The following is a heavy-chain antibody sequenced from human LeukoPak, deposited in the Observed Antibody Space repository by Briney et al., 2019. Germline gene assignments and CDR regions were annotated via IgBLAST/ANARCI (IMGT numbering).Heavy chain of an antibody. CDR3: ARQNDFRLDY. CDR1: GYTFSSYW. J-gene: IGHJ4*02. CDR2: IYPGDSDT. Sequence: GESLRISCKGSGYTFSSYWIGCVRQMPGKGLEWMGIIYPGDSDTRYGPSLQGQVTISVDTSIGTAYLQWSSLKASDTAIYYCARQNDFRLDYWGQGTLVTVSS. V-gene: IGHV5-51*01. D-gene: IGHD3-3*01.